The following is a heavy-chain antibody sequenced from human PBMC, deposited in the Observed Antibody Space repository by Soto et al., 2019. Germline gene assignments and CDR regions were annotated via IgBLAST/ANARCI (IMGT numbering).Heavy chain of an antibody. Sequence: LRLSCAASGFTFNIYCMHWVRQAPDKGLEWVALISYDGSNQYYADSVKGRFTISRDNSKNTLFLQMNSLRADDTAVYYCAKDQASGQGSFDSWGQGTLVTVSS. V-gene: IGHV3-30*18. CDR1: GFTFNIYC. CDR2: ISYDGSNQ. J-gene: IGHJ4*02. CDR3: AKDQASGQGSFDS.